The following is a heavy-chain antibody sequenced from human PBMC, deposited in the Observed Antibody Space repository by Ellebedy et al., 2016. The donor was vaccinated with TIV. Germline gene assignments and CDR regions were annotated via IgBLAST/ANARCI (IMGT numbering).Heavy chain of an antibody. J-gene: IGHJ3*02. V-gene: IGHV1-2*02. CDR2: INANSGDT. Sequence: AASVKVSCKASGYSFTDYYMHWVRQAPEQGLERMGWINANSGDTKYSQKFQGRITMTRDTSISTAYMELRGLGSDDTAVYYGARRGGDDATSGAFDIWGQGTMVTVSS. CDR1: GYSFTDYY. CDR3: ARRGGDDATSGAFDI. D-gene: IGHD2-2*01.